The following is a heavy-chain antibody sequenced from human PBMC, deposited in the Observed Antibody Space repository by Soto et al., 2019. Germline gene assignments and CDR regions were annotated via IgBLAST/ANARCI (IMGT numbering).Heavy chain of an antibody. CDR1: GFTFRSYA. CDR2: ISSNGGST. D-gene: IGHD5-12*01. V-gene: IGHV3-64*01. Sequence: EVQLVESGGGLVQPGGSLRLSCAASGFTFRSYAMHWVRQAPGKGLEYVSDISSNGGSTYYANAVKGRFTISRDNSKNTLYLQMGSLRAEDMVVYYCARRGYSGYEIDYWGQGTLVTVSS. CDR3: ARRGYSGYEIDY. J-gene: IGHJ4*02.